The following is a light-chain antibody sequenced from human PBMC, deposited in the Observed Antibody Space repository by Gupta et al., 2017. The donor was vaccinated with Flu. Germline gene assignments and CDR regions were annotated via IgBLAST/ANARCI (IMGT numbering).Light chain of an antibody. CDR2: WAS. CDR3: QQDYSTPET. Sequence: DLVMTPSPDSLAVSLVERATINCKSSQSVLYSSNNKNYLAWYQQKPGQPPKLLIYWASTRESGVPDRFSGSGSGTDFTLTISSLQAEDVAVYYCQQDYSTPETFGQGTKVEIK. J-gene: IGKJ1*01. V-gene: IGKV4-1*01. CDR1: QSVLYSSNNKNY.